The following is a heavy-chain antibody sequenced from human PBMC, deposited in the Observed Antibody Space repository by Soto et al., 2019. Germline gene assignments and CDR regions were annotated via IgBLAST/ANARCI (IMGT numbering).Heavy chain of an antibody. CDR1: GFTFDDYA. D-gene: IGHD6-19*01. CDR3: ARGPAVAEQAGFYYYYMDV. J-gene: IGHJ6*03. CDR2: ISWNSGSI. V-gene: IGHV3-9*01. Sequence: GGSLRLSCAASGFTFDDYAMHWVRQAPGKGLEWVSGISWNSGSIGYADSVKGRFTISRDNAKNSLYLQMNSLRAEDTALYYCARGPAVAEQAGFYYYYMDVWGKGTTVTVSS.